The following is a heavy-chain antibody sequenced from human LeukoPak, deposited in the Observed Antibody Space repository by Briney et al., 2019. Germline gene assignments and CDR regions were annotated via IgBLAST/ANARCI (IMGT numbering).Heavy chain of an antibody. Sequence: GGSLRLSCAASGFTFSSYAMSWVRQAPGKGLEWVSAISGSGGSTYYADSVKSRFTISRDNSKNTLYLQMNSLRAEDTAVYYCAKEGGLSGIAVAGSDYWGQGTLVTVSS. D-gene: IGHD6-19*01. CDR2: ISGSGGST. CDR3: AKEGGLSGIAVAGSDY. J-gene: IGHJ4*02. V-gene: IGHV3-23*01. CDR1: GFTFSSYA.